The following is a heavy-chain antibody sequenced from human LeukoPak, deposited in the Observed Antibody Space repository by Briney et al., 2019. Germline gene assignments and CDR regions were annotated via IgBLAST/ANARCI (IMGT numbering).Heavy chain of an antibody. V-gene: IGHV3-30*02. Sequence: PGGSLRLSCAASGFTFSSYGMHWVRQAPGKGLEWVAFIRYDGSNKYYADSVKGRFTISRDNSKNTLYLQMNSLRAEGTAVYYCAKGAKWELLNYFDYWGQGTLVTVSS. CDR2: IRYDGSNK. CDR1: GFTFSSYG. CDR3: AKGAKWELLNYFDY. J-gene: IGHJ4*02. D-gene: IGHD1-26*01.